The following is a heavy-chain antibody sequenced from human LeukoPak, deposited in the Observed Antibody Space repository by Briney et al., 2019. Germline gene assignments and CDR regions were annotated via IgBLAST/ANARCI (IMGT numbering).Heavy chain of an antibody. CDR2: IGWNSGSI. V-gene: IGHV3-9*01. CDR1: GFIFNNYA. Sequence: GRSLRLSCAGSGFIFNNYAMHWVRQPPGKGLEWVSGIGWNSGSIDYADSVKGRFTISRDNAKNSLYLQMNSLRVEDTAFYYCAKDNRRHYTSGPNPDSLHWGQGALVTVSS. CDR3: AKDNRRHYTSGPNPDSLH. J-gene: IGHJ4*02. D-gene: IGHD6-19*01.